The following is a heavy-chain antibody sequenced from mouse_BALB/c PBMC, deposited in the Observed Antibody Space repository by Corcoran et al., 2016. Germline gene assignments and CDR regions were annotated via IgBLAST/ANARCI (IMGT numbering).Heavy chain of an antibody. CDR3: AREPYAMDY. CDR1: GYTFTNYG. CDR2: INTYTGEP. V-gene: IGHV9-1*02. J-gene: IGHJ4*01. Sequence: QIQLVQSGPELKKPGETVKISCKASGYTFTNYGMNWVKQAPGKGLKWMAWINTYTGEPTYADAFKGRFAFSLETSASTAYLQINNLKNEDMATYFCAREPYAMDYWGQGTSVTVSS.